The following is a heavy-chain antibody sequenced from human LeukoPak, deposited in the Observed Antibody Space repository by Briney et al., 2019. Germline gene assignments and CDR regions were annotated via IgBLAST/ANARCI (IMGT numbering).Heavy chain of an antibody. CDR2: IRYDGSNK. J-gene: IGHJ4*02. V-gene: IGHV3-30*02. D-gene: IGHD2-2*01. CDR1: GFTFSTYG. CDR3: AAPGVPAATYYFDY. Sequence: GGSLRISCAASGFTFSTYGMHWVRQAPGKGLEWVAFIRYDGSNKYYADSVKGRFTISRDNSKNTVYLQMNSLRAEDTAVYYCAAPGVPAATYYFDYWGQGTLVTVSS.